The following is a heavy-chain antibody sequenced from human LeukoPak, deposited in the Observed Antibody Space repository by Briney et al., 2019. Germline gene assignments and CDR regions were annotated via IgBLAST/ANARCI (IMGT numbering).Heavy chain of an antibody. J-gene: IGHJ6*03. CDR1: GYSFTSFW. V-gene: IGHV5-51*01. Sequence: GESLKISCKGSGYSFTSFWIGRVRPMSGQGLEWMGIIYAGDSYPRYRPSFQGPVTLSADKSSSTAYLQWSSLKDSHTAMYYCARHVGESYYDFWSGYYRGYYMDVWGKGTTVTVSS. CDR3: ARHVGESYYDFWSGYYRGYYMDV. CDR2: IYAGDSYP. D-gene: IGHD3-3*01.